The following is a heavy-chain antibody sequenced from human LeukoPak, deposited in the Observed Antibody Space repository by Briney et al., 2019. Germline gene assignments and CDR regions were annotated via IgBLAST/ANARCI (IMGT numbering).Heavy chain of an antibody. V-gene: IGHV3-48*03. CDR2: ISSSGSTI. J-gene: IGHJ4*02. Sequence: QPGGSLTLSCAASGFTFSSYEMNWVRQAPGKGREWVSYISSSGSTIYYADSVKGRFTISRDNAKNSLYLQMNSLRAEDTAVYYCARGKAYYYDSSATICDYWGQGTLVTVSS. D-gene: IGHD3-22*01. CDR1: GFTFSSYE. CDR3: ARGKAYYYDSSATICDY.